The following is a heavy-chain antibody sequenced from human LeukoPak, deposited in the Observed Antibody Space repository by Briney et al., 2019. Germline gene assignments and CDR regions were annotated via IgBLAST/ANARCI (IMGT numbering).Heavy chain of an antibody. CDR3: AGGARGYNWYFDL. D-gene: IGHD3-16*01. Sequence: GGSLRLSCTASGFTFSTYWMSWVRQAPGKGLEWVANIKQDGSEKYYVDSMKGRFTISRDNAKNSLYLQINSLRAEDTAVYYCAGGARGYNWYFDLWGRGTLVTVSS. J-gene: IGHJ2*01. CDR1: GFTFSTYW. V-gene: IGHV3-7*01. CDR2: IKQDGSEK.